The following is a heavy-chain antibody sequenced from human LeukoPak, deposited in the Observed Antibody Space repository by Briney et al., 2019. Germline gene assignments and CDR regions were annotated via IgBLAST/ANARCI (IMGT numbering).Heavy chain of an antibody. Sequence: PGGSLRLSCVGSGFTPSYHAMHWVRQAPGKGLEWVALISYEGSSTYYADSVKGRFTISRDNAKNSVYLQMNSLRAEDTAVYYCARDVVVVTAADEAWGQGTLVTVSS. D-gene: IGHD2-2*01. V-gene: IGHV3-30*04. CDR2: ISYEGSST. CDR3: ARDVVVVTAADEA. CDR1: GFTPSYHA. J-gene: IGHJ5*02.